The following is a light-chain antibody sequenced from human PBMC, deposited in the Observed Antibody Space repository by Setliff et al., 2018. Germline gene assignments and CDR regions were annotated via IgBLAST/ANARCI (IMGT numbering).Light chain of an antibody. Sequence: QSVLTQPASVPGSPGQSITISCTGSSSDVGNYKDVSWYQQHPGKAPKLIIYEVTKRPSGVSNRFSGSKSGNTASLTIFGLQAEDEADYYCCSYAGGGTFYVFGTGTKV. CDR2: EVT. CDR1: SSDVGNYKD. J-gene: IGLJ1*01. V-gene: IGLV2-23*02. CDR3: CSYAGGGTFYV.